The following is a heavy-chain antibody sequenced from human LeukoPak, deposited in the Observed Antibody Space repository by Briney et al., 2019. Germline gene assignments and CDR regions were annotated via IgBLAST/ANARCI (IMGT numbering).Heavy chain of an antibody. V-gene: IGHV3-9*01. J-gene: IGHJ4*02. CDR2: ISWNSGSI. Sequence: GRSLRLSCAASGFTFDDYAMPWVRQAPGKGLEWVSGISWNSGSIGYADSVKGRFTISRDNAKNSLYLQMNSLRAEDTALYYCAKGASWGGYYFDYWGQGTLVTVSS. CDR3: AKGASWGGYYFDY. CDR1: GFTFDDYA. D-gene: IGHD2-2*01.